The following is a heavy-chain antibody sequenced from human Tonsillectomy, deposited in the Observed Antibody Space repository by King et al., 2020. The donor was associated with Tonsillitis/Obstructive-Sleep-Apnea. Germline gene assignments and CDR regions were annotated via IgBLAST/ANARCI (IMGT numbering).Heavy chain of an antibody. V-gene: IGHV4-59*01. D-gene: IGHD2-8*01. CDR1: GGSISSNY. CDR2: IYYTGST. Sequence: QVQLQESGPGLVKPSETLSLTCSVSGGSISSNYWSWIRQPPGKGLEWIGYIYYTGSTNYNPSLKSRVTISVDTSKNPFSLKLSSVTAADTAVYYCARDMVLEAGGDAFDIWGQGTMVTVSS. CDR3: ARDMVLEAGGDAFDI. J-gene: IGHJ3*02.